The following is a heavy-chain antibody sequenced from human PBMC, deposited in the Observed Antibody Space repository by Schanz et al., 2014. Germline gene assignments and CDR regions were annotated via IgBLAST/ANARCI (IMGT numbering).Heavy chain of an antibody. CDR1: GFTFSSYS. D-gene: IGHD4-17*01. V-gene: IGHV3-30*18. CDR3: GKDPHKDYGGKPQTLDM. J-gene: IGHJ3*02. CDR2: ISYDGRHK. Sequence: QVQLVDSGGGLVKPGGSLRLSCAASGFTFSSYSMHWVRQAPGKGLEWVAIISYDGRHKNYADSVKGRFTISRDNSKNTLYLEMNSLRAEDTALYYCGKDPHKDYGGKPQTLDMWGQGTMVTVSS.